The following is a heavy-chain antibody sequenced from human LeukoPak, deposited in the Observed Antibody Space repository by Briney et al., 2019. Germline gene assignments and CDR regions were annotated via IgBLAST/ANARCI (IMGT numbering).Heavy chain of an antibody. Sequence: GGSLRLSCAASGFTFSSYWMSWVRQAPGKGLEWVANIKQDGSEKYYVDSVKGRFTISRDNSKNTLYLQMNSLRAEDTAVYYCAKSAGTRRYNWFDPWGQGTLVTVSS. CDR1: GFTFSSYW. CDR2: IKQDGSEK. J-gene: IGHJ5*02. D-gene: IGHD1-7*01. V-gene: IGHV3-7*03. CDR3: AKSAGTRRYNWFDP.